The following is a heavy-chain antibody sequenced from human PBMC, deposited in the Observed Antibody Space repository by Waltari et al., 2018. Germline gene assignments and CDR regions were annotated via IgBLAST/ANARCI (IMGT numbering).Heavy chain of an antibody. CDR1: GYTLAGLS. Sequence: QVQVEQSGSAVKRPGASVRVSWTVPGYTLAGLSIDWVRQVPAKGLEWMGRLDREDGETTYSQHFQGRITVTEDTSTNTAYMGLRTLVSDDTAVYFCHLTGRNIVLAGGTPSFYSYMDVWGRGTTVTVS. V-gene: IGHV1-24*01. CDR3: HLTGRNIVLAGGTPSFYSYMDV. CDR2: LDREDGET. D-gene: IGHD6-13*01. J-gene: IGHJ6*03.